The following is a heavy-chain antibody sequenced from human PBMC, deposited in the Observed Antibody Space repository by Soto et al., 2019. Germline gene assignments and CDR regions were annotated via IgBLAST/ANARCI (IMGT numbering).Heavy chain of an antibody. V-gene: IGHV3-11*03. CDR3: ARLRLTGYFDY. J-gene: IGHJ4*02. CDR1: GFTFSDLY. Sequence: GGSLRLSGVASGFTFSDLYMTWIRQAPGKGLEWLSYISTSSSYTNYADSVKGRFTISRDNAMNSLYLQMNSLRAEDTAVYYCARLRLTGYFDYWGQGTLVTVSS. CDR2: ISTSSSYT.